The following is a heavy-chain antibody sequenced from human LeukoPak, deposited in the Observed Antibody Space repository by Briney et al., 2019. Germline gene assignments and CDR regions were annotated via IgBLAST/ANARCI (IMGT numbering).Heavy chain of an antibody. CDR1: GGSISSYY. Sequence: PSETLSLTCTVSGGSISSYYWSWIRQPPGKGLEWIGYIYYSGSTNYNPSLKSRVTISVDTSKSQFSLKLSSVTAADTAVYYCARTTEHITIFGVAIPFEYWGQGTLVTVSS. V-gene: IGHV4-59*01. J-gene: IGHJ4*02. D-gene: IGHD3-3*01. CDR2: IYYSGST. CDR3: ARTTEHITIFGVAIPFEY.